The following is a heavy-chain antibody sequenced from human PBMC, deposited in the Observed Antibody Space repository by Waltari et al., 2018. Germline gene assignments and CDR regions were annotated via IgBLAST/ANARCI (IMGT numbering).Heavy chain of an antibody. CDR2: IYHTGNT. V-gene: IGHV4-30-2*01. D-gene: IGHD1-26*01. CDR3: ARGEWFAP. J-gene: IGHJ5*02. CDR1: GDSITSGPYS. Sequence: QLQLQESGSGLVKPSQTLSLTCTVSGDSITSGPYSWNWIRQPPGKGLEWIGYIYHTGNTYYNPSLKSRVAMSVDRSKNQFSLQLNSVTAADTAVYYCARGEWFAPWGRGVLVIVSS.